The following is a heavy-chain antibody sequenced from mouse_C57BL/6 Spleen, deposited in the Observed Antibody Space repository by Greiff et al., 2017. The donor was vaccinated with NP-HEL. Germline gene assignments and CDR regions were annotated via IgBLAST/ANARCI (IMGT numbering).Heavy chain of an antibody. D-gene: IGHD1-1*01. CDR1: GFSLTSYA. V-gene: IGHV2-9-1*01. Sequence: VNVVESGPGLVAPSQSLSITCTVSGFSLTSYAISWVRQPPGKGLEWLGVIWTGGGTNYNSALKSRLSISKDNSKSQVFLKMNSLQTDDTARYYCARNSVYGSSYLYYFDYWGQGTTLTVSS. CDR3: ARNSVYGSSYLYYFDY. J-gene: IGHJ2*01. CDR2: IWTGGGT.